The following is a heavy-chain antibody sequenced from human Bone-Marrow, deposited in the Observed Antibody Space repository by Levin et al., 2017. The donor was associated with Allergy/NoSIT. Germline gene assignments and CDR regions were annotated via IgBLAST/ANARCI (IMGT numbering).Heavy chain of an antibody. CDR2: IKQDGSEK. D-gene: IGHD3-9*01. CDR1: GFTFSSYW. J-gene: IGHJ4*02. Sequence: GGSLRLSCAASGFTFSSYWMSWVRQAPGKGLEWVANIKQDGSEKYYVDSVKGRFTISRDNAKNSLYLQMNSLRAEDTAVYYCAREGPYYDILTGYPFDYWGQGTLVTVSS. V-gene: IGHV3-7*04. CDR3: AREGPYYDILTGYPFDY.